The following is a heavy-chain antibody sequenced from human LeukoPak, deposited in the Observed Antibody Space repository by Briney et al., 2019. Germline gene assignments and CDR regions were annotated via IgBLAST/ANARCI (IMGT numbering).Heavy chain of an antibody. CDR2: ISGSGGST. J-gene: IGHJ5*02. CDR1: GFTFSSYA. D-gene: IGHD7-27*01. CDR3: AKVLPGANWGRPGWFDP. Sequence: QTGGSLRLSCAASGFTFSSYAMSWVRQAPGKGLEWVSAISGSGGSTYYADSVKGRFTLSRDNSKNTLYLQMNSLRAEDTAVYYCAKVLPGANWGRPGWFDPWGQGTLVTVSS. V-gene: IGHV3-23*01.